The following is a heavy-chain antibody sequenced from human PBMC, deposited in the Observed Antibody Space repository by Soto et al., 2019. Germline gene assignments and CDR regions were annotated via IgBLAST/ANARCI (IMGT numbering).Heavy chain of an antibody. J-gene: IGHJ3*02. D-gene: IGHD6-25*01. Sequence: QVQLVQSGAEVKKPGSSVKVSCKASGGTFSTYAVIWVRQAPGQGLEWMGRIIPMLDITNTEQSFQGRVTITADKTTSTAYLEHSTLYYDDTAIYFSTRGSGSAEPFDIWGRGTMVTVSS. CDR2: IIPMLDIT. CDR3: TRGSGSAEPFDI. CDR1: GGTFSTYA. V-gene: IGHV1-69*02.